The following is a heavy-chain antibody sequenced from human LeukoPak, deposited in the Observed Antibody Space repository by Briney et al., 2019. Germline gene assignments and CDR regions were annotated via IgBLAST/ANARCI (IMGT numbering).Heavy chain of an antibody. CDR2: ISYDGSNK. CDR1: GFTFSSHA. Sequence: GALRLSCAASGFTFSSHAMHWVRQAPGKGLEWVAVISYDGSNKYYADSVKGRFTISRDNSKNTLYLQMNSLRAEDTAVYYCADLTGTGPLFDYWGQGTLVTVSS. CDR3: ADLTGTGPLFDY. D-gene: IGHD1-1*01. J-gene: IGHJ4*02. V-gene: IGHV3-30-3*01.